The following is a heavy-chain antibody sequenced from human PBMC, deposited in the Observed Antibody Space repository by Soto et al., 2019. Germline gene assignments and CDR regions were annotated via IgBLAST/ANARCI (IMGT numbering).Heavy chain of an antibody. V-gene: IGHV3-23*01. Sequence: EVQLMESGGGLVQPGGSLRLSCASSGFTLSMSAVNWVRQAPGKGLEWVSYISDSGDRTYYADSVKGRFTISRDRYKNTVSVQMDSLRAEDTAVYYCAKDRGIIVKAGDAFDVWGQGTKVTVSS. D-gene: IGHD3-16*02. J-gene: IGHJ3*01. CDR1: GFTLSMSA. CDR2: ISDSGDRT. CDR3: AKDRGIIVKAGDAFDV.